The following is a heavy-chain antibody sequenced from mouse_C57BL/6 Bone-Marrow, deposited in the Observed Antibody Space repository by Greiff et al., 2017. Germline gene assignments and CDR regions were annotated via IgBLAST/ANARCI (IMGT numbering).Heavy chain of an antibody. CDR3: ARDTVVAHFDV. CDR1: GFTFSSYA. V-gene: IGHV5-4*01. J-gene: IGHJ1*03. Sequence: EVMLVESGGGLVKPGGSLKLSCAASGFTFSSYAMSWVRPTPEKRLEWVATISDGGSYTYYPDNVKGRFTISRDNAKNNLYLQMSHLKSEDTAMYYCARDTVVAHFDVWGTGTTVTVSS. D-gene: IGHD1-1*01. CDR2: ISDGGSYT.